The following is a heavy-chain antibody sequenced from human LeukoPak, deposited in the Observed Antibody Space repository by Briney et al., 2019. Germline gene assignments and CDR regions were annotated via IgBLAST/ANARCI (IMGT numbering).Heavy chain of an antibody. CDR2: ISSDGTNK. J-gene: IGHJ5*02. Sequence: GGSLRLSCAASRFTFRNYAMHWVRQAPGKGLEWVAVISSDGTNKDYADSVKGRFSISRDNSKNTLYLQMNRLRADDTAVYYCARDRSQEFDPWGQGTLVTVSS. V-gene: IGHV3-30*04. D-gene: IGHD3-10*01. CDR1: RFTFRNYA. CDR3: ARDRSQEFDP.